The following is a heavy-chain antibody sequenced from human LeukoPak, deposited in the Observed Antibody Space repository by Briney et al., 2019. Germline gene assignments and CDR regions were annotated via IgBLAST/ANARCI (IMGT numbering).Heavy chain of an antibody. CDR3: ARDLLRPGYSSSWHNDY. CDR1: GYTFTSYG. CDR2: ISAYNGNT. J-gene: IGHJ4*02. Sequence: ASVKVSCKASGYTFTSYGISWVRQAPGQGLEWMGWISAYNGNTNYAQKLQGRVTMTTDTSTSTAYMELRSLRSDDTAVYYRARDLLRPGYSSSWHNDYWGQGTLVTVSS. D-gene: IGHD6-13*01. V-gene: IGHV1-18*01.